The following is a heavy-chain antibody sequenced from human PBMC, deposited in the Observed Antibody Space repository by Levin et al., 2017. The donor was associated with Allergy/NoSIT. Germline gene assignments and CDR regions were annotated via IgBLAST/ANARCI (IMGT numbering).Heavy chain of an antibody. CDR3: ARTRSLGYYYYMDV. CDR1: GGSFSGYY. V-gene: IGHV4-34*01. CDR2: INHSGST. J-gene: IGHJ6*03. D-gene: IGHD3-3*01. Sequence: SCAVYGGSFSGYYWSWIRQPPGKGLEWIGEINHSGSTNYNPSLKSRVTISVDTSKNQFSLKLRSVTAADTAVYYCARTRSLGYYYYMDVWGKGTTVTVSS.